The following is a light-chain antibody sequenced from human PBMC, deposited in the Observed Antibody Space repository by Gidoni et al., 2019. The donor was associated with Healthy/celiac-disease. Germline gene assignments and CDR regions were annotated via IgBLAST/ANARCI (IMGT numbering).Light chain of an antibody. V-gene: IGKV1-39*01. J-gene: IGKJ4*02. CDR2: AAS. Sequence: DTQMPQSPSSLSASVGDRVTITCRASQSISSYLHWYQQKPGKAPKLLIYAASSLQSGVPSRFSGSGSGTDFTLTISSLQPEDFATYYCQQSYSTPRTFGGGTKVEIK. CDR1: QSISSY. CDR3: QQSYSTPRT.